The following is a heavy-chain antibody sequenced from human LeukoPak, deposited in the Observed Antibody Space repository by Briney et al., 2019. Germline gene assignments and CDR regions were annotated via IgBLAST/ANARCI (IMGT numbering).Heavy chain of an antibody. CDR2: ISWNSGSI. Sequence: GRSLRLSCAASGFTFDDYAMHWVRQAPGKGLEWVSGISWNSGSIGYADSVKGRFTISRDNAKNSLYLQMNSLRVEDMALYYCAKDARHDSSGYPDYWGQGTLVTVSS. CDR3: AKDARHDSSGYPDY. CDR1: GFTFDDYA. V-gene: IGHV3-9*03. J-gene: IGHJ4*02. D-gene: IGHD3-22*01.